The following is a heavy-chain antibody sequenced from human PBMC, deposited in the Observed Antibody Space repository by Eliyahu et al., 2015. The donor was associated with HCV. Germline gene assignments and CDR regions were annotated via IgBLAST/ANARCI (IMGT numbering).Heavy chain of an antibody. V-gene: IGHV3-33*01. J-gene: IGHJ4*02. CDR1: GFTFSSYG. CDR2: IWYGGSNK. CDR3: ARDWGTYGDYPPDY. D-gene: IGHD4-17*01. Sequence: QVQLVESGGGVVQPGRSLRLSCAASGFTFSSYGMHWVRQAPGKGLGGVGGIWYGGSNKYYADSVKGRFTISRDNSKNTLYLQMNSLRAEDTAVYYCARDWGTYGDYPPDYWGQGTLVTVSS.